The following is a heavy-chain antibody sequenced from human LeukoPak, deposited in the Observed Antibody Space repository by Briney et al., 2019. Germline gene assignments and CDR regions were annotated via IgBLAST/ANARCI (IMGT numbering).Heavy chain of an antibody. Sequence: GRSLRLSCAASGFTFDDYAMHWVRQAPGKGLEWVSGISWNSGSIGYADSVKGRFTISRDNAKNSLYLQMNSLRAEDTAVYYCAKLSNRGYYYDSSGYQPADYWGQGTLVTVSS. CDR1: GFTFDDYA. CDR2: ISWNSGSI. D-gene: IGHD3-22*01. V-gene: IGHV3-9*01. J-gene: IGHJ4*02. CDR3: AKLSNRGYYYDSSGYQPADY.